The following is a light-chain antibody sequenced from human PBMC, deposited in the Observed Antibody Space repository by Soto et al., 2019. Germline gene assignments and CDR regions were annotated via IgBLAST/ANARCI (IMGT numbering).Light chain of an antibody. CDR2: DAS. J-gene: IGKJ5*01. CDR3: QQRTNWPLTT. V-gene: IGKV3D-20*02. Sequence: EYVLTQSPGTLSLSPGERATLSCRASQSVSNNYLAWYQQKPGQAPRLLIYDASNRATGIPARFSGSGSGTDFTLTIRSLEPEDFAIYYCQQRTNWPLTTFGHVARPAIK. CDR1: QSVSNNY.